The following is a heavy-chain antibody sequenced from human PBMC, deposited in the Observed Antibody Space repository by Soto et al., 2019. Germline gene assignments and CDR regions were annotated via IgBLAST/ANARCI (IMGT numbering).Heavy chain of an antibody. CDR2: IWYDGSNK. CDR1: GFTFSSYG. Sequence: QVQLVESGGGVVQPGRSLRLSCAASGFTFSSYGIHWVRQAPGKGLEWVAVIWYDGSNKYYADSVKGRFTISRDSSKNTLYLQMNSLRAEDTAVYYCARENSSSDAFDIWGQGTMVTVSS. CDR3: ARENSSSDAFDI. J-gene: IGHJ3*02. V-gene: IGHV3-33*01. D-gene: IGHD6-6*01.